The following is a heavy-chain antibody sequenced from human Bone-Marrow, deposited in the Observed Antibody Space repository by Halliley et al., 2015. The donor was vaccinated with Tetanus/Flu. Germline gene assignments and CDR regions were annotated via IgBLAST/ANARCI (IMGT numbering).Heavy chain of an antibody. V-gene: IGHV4-59*01. CDR2: VYYTGNT. CDR3: VRESSGYGGSGSSIFDD. CDR1: GGSISRYY. J-gene: IGHJ4*02. Sequence: TLSLTCAVSGGSISRYYWSWIRQPPGKGLEWIGYVYYTGNTKYSPSLKSRVTISVDPSKHQFSLNLYSVTAADTAGYYCVRESSGYGGSGSSIFDDWGQGTLVTVSS. D-gene: IGHD6-25*01.